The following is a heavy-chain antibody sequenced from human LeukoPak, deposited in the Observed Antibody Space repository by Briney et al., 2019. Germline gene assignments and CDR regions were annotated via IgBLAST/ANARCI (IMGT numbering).Heavy chain of an antibody. CDR1: GFTFTDYA. CDR2: ISGGGGGYT. J-gene: IGHJ4*02. V-gene: IGHV3-23*01. CDR3: AKDLTSGAGSYEY. Sequence: GGSLRLSCTASGFTFTDYAMSWVRQAPGEGLEWVSAISGGGGGYTYSADSVKGWFTISRGNSKNTLYLEMNSLRAEDTAVYYCAKDLTSGAGSYEYCGQGSLVTVSS. D-gene: IGHD3-10*01.